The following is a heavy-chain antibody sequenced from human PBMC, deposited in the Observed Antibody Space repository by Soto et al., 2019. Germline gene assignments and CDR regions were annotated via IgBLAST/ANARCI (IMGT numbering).Heavy chain of an antibody. J-gene: IGHJ6*02. D-gene: IGHD7-27*01. V-gene: IGHV3-30-3*01. CDR3: ARSRNSGWGYYYGMDV. CDR1: GFTFSSYA. CDR2: ISYDGSNK. Sequence: QVQLVESGGGVVQPGRSLRLSCAASGFTFSSYAMHWVRQAPGKGLEWVAVISYDGSNKYYADSVKGRFTSSRDNSKNTLYLQMNSLRAEDTAVYYCARSRNSGWGYYYGMDVWGQGTTVTVSS.